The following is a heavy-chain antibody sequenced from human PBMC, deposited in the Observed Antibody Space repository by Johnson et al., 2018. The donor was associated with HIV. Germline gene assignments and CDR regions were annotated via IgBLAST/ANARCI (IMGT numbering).Heavy chain of an antibody. CDR1: GFTFNNAW. V-gene: IGHV3-15*01. Sequence: VQLVESGGGLVKPGGSLRLSCAASGFTFNNAWMSWVRQAPGKGLEWVGRIKRKTDGGTTDYAAPVKGRFTISRDDSNNMLYLEMNSLKTEDTATYYCTTAGYTFSDAFDIWGHGLMVTVSS. CDR3: TTAGYTFSDAFDI. CDR2: IKRKTDGGTT. J-gene: IGHJ3*02. D-gene: IGHD2-2*02.